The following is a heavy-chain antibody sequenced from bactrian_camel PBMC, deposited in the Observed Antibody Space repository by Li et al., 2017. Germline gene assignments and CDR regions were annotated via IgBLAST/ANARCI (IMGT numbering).Heavy chain of an antibody. CDR1: GLTFSSHA. J-gene: IGHJ6*01. CDR2: ISSDSSIT. V-gene: IGHV3-2*01. D-gene: IGHD1*01. Sequence: HVQLVESGGGLVQPGGSLRLSCAASGLTFSSHAMSWVRQAPGKGLEWVSTISSDSSITYYADSVKGRFTISRDNTKNMLYLQMNVLRPEDTAMYYCAARSVGWCPLFEHWLGKRAYTPGGYFANWGQGTQVTVS. CDR3: AARSVGWCPLFEHWLGKRAYTPGGYFAN.